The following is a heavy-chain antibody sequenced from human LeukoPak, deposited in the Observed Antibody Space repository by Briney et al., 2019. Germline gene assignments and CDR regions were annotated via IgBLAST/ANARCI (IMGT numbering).Heavy chain of an antibody. Sequence: PGGSLRLSCAASGFTFSTHSMNWVRQAPGKGLEWASYISTTGSTIYYADSVKGRFTVSRDNAKRSLYLQMNSLRNDDTAVYYCARFTGYISSWHELDYWGQGTLVTVSS. CDR1: GFTFSTHS. CDR2: ISTTGSTI. V-gene: IGHV3-48*02. D-gene: IGHD6-13*01. CDR3: ARFTGYISSWHELDY. J-gene: IGHJ4*02.